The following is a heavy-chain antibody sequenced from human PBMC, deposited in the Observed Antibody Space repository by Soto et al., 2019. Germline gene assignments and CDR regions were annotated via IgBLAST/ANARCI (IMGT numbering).Heavy chain of an antibody. CDR1: GFTFDDYA. CDR3: AKEATYYDFWSGYYGAFDI. Sequence: GGSLRLSCAASGFTFDDYAMHWVRQAPGKGLEWVSGISWNSGSIGYADSVKGRSTISRDNAKNSLYLQMNSLRAEDTALYYCAKEATYYDFWSGYYGAFDIWGQGTMVTVSS. CDR2: ISWNSGSI. D-gene: IGHD3-3*01. J-gene: IGHJ3*02. V-gene: IGHV3-9*01.